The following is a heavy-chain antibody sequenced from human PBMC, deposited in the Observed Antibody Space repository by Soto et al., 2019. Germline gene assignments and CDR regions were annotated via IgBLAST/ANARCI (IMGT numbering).Heavy chain of an antibody. CDR1: GGSFSGYY. CDR2: INHSGST. CDR3: ARVVYGMDV. Sequence: SETLSLTCAVYGGSFSGYYWSWIRQPPGKGLEWIGEINHSGSTNYNPSLKSRVTISVDTSKNQFSLKLSSVTAADTAVYYCARVVYGMDVWGQGTTVTVSS. J-gene: IGHJ6*02. V-gene: IGHV4-34*01.